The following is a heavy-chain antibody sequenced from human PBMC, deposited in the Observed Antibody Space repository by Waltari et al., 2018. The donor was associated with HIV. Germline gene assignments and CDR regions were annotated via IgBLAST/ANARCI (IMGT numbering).Heavy chain of an antibody. Sequence: EVQLVESGGGLVQPGRSLRLSCAASGFTFDDYTMNWVRQSPGKGLEWVSGISWNSGITDYGDSVKGRFTISRDNAKNSLYLQMNSLTVEDTAFYYCAKGGSHLTIFEAWFDSWGQGTLVTVSS. D-gene: IGHD3-3*01. CDR3: AKGGSHLTIFEAWFDS. CDR1: GFTFDDYT. V-gene: IGHV3-9*01. J-gene: IGHJ5*01. CDR2: ISWNSGIT.